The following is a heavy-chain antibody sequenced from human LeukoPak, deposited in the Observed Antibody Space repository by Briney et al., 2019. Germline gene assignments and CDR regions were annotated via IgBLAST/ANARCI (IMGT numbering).Heavy chain of an antibody. CDR2: IYSGGNT. CDR1: EFSVGSNY. CDR3: ARTDYGSGSYSDY. D-gene: IGHD3-10*01. J-gene: IGHJ4*02. V-gene: IGHV3-53*01. Sequence: PGGCLRLSCAASEFSVGSNYMTWVRQAPGKGLEWVSVIYSGGNTYYADSVKGRFTISRDKSQNTLYLQMNSLRAEDTAIYYCARTDYGSGSYSDYWGQGTLVTVSS.